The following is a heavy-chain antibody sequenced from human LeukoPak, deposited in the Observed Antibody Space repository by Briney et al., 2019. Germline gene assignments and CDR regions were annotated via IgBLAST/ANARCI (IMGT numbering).Heavy chain of an antibody. D-gene: IGHD5-24*01. V-gene: IGHV1-46*01. CDR3: ARGNPSMATLDY. CDR2: INPSGGST. CDR1: GYTFTIYY. Sequence: ASVTVSFKASGYTFTIYYMHWVRQAPGQGQEWMGIINPSGGSTSYAQKFQGRVTMTRDTSTSTVYMELNSLRSEDTALYYCARGNPSMATLDYWGQGTLVTVSS. J-gene: IGHJ4*02.